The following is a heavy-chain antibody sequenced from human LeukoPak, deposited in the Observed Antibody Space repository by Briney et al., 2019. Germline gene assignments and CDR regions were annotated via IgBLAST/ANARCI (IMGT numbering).Heavy chain of an antibody. Sequence: SGGSLRLSCAASGFTFSSYAMHWVRQAPGKGLEWVSVIYSGGSTYYADSVKGRFTISRDNSKNTLYLQMNSLRADDTAVYYCVAARGVGYWGQGTLVTVSS. CDR2: IYSGGST. J-gene: IGHJ4*02. CDR1: GFTFSSYA. CDR3: VAARGVGY. D-gene: IGHD3-10*01. V-gene: IGHV3-53*01.